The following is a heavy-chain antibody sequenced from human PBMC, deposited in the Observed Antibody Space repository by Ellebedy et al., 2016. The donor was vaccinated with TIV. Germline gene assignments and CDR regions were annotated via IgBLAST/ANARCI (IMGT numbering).Heavy chain of an antibody. J-gene: IGHJ4*02. D-gene: IGHD4-23*01. CDR2: IYYTGST. Sequence: SETLSLTCTVSGGSIDSYYWTWIRQPPGKGLEWIGYIYYTGSTFYNPSLKTRVTISVDTSKNQFSLRLTSVTAADTAVYYCARERGTTVVTRGFDYWGQGTLVTVSS. CDR3: ARERGTTVVTRGFDY. V-gene: IGHV4-59*12. CDR1: GGSIDSYY.